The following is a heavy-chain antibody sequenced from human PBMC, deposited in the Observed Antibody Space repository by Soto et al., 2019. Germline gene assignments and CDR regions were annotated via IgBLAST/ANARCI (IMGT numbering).Heavy chain of an antibody. D-gene: IGHD6-6*01. CDR1: GFTFSSYG. Sequence: QVQLVESGGGVVQPGRSLRLSCAASGFTFSSYGMHWVRQAPGKGLEWVAVIWYDGSNKYYADSVKGRFTISRDNSKNTLYLQMNSLRAEDTAVYYCARDRIADRPDYYYYYYMDVWGKGTTVTVSS. CDR3: ARDRIADRPDYYYYYYMDV. V-gene: IGHV3-33*01. J-gene: IGHJ6*03. CDR2: IWYDGSNK.